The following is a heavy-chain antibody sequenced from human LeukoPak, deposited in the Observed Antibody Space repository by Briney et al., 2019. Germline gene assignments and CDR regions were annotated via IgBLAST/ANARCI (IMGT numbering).Heavy chain of an antibody. CDR1: GFPFSSYA. D-gene: IGHD6-13*01. CDR2: ISGSGGST. V-gene: IGHV3-23*01. Sequence: GGSLRLSCAASGFPFSSYAMSWVRQAPGKGLEGVSAISGSGGSTYYADSVKGRFTISRDNSKSTLYLQMNSLRAEDTAVYYCARRFKRFGIAAAGSYLDVWGKGTTVTVSS. J-gene: IGHJ6*03. CDR3: ARRFKRFGIAAAGSYLDV.